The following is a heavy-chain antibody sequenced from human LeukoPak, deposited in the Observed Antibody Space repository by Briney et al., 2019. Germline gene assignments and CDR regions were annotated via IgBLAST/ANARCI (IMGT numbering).Heavy chain of an antibody. J-gene: IGHJ4*02. CDR3: AKDEDPYGPKTFDY. V-gene: IGHV3-21*04. CDR1: GFTFSSYS. CDR2: ISSSSSYI. D-gene: IGHD2-21*01. Sequence: PGGSLRLSCAASGFTFSSYSMNWVRQAPGKGLEWVSSISSSSSYIYYADSVKGRFTISRDNSKNTLYLQMNSLRAEDTAVYYCAKDEDPYGPKTFDYWGQGTLVTVSS.